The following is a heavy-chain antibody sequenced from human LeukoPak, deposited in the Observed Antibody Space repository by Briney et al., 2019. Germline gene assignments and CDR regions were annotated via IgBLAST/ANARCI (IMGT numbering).Heavy chain of an antibody. J-gene: IGHJ6*03. CDR3: AKDHYYGSGTTYFYYYMDV. V-gene: IGHV3-30*02. CDR1: GFTFSGYG. Sequence: GGSLRLSCAASGFTFSGYGMHWVRQPPGKVLEWVAFIRYDGSHKYYADSVMGRFTISRDNSKNTLYLRMDSLRNEDTAVYYCAKDHYYGSGTTYFYYYMDVWGKGTTVTISS. CDR2: IRYDGSHK. D-gene: IGHD3-10*01.